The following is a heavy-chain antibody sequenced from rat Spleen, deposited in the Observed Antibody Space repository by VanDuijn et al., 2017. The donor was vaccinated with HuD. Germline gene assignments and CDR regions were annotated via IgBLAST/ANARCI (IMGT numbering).Heavy chain of an antibody. J-gene: IGHJ1*01. V-gene: IGHV5-25*01. CDR1: GFTFSDYY. CDR3: TRAGYLRDWYFDF. Sequence: EVQLVESGGGLVQPGRSMKLSCAASGFTFSDYYMAWVRQAPTKGLEWVASISTGGANTHYRDSVKGRFTISRDNAKSTLSLQMDSLRSEDTATYYCTRAGYLRDWYFDFWGPGAMVTVSS. D-gene: IGHD2-2*01. CDR2: ISTGGANT.